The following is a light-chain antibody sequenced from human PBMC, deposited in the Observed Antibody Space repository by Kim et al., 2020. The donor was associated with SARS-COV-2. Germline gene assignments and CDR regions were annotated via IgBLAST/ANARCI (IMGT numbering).Light chain of an antibody. J-gene: IGLJ2*01. V-gene: IGLV6-57*04. CDR1: SGSIASKP. CDR2: EDA. Sequence: NFMLTQPLSVSESPGKTVTISCTRTSGSIASKPVRWYKQRPGSVPTTVIYEDALRPSGIPDRFSGSIDTSSNSASLTISGLTTEDEAVYFCQSYEVFGGGTQLTVL. CDR3: QSYEV.